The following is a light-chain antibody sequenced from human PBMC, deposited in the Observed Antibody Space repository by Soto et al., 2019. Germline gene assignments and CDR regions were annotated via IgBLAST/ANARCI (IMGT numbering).Light chain of an antibody. CDR3: QQYNNWPT. V-gene: IGKV3-15*01. CDR2: GAF. J-gene: IGKJ1*01. CDR1: QSMTPK. Sequence: EIVMTQSPATLSVSPGEGVTLSCRASQSMTPKLAWYQQKPGQAPRLLIHGAFTRATGIPARFSGSGSGTESTLTISSLQSEDFAVYYCQQYNNWPTFGQGTKV.